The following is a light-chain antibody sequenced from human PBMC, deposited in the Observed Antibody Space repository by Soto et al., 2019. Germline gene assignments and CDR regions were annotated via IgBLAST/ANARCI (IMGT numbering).Light chain of an antibody. CDR2: GAF. Sequence: EIVMTQSPVTLSVSPAERATLSCMASQSVSSNLAWYQQKPGQAPSLLIYGAFTRATGIPARFSGTGSGTEFTLTISSLQSEDFALYYCQQYNDWPLTFGQGTKVDIK. V-gene: IGKV3-15*01. J-gene: IGKJ1*01. CDR1: QSVSSN. CDR3: QQYNDWPLT.